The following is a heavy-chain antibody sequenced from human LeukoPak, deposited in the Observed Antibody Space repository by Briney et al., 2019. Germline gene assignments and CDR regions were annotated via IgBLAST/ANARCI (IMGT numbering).Heavy chain of an antibody. CDR2: ISVSGHST. J-gene: IGHJ6*02. Sequence: GGSLRLSCAASGFTFNSYAMSRVRQAPGKGLEWVSGISVSGHSTYYADSVKGRFTISRDNSKNTLYLQMNSLRAEDTAVYYWAKDFYSWNSYMMDVWGQGTTVTVSS. CDR3: AKDFYSWNSYMMDV. CDR1: GFTFNSYA. V-gene: IGHV3-23*01. D-gene: IGHD1-7*01.